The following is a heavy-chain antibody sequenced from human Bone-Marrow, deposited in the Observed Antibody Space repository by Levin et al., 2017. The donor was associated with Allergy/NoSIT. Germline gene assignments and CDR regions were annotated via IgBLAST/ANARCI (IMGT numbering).Heavy chain of an antibody. D-gene: IGHD2-21*02. CDR2: ISYDGSNK. V-gene: IGHV3-30-3*01. CDR1: GFTFSSYA. CDR3: ARGFGELSYVVTAIRGGFVFDY. J-gene: IGHJ4*02. Sequence: GGSLRLSCAASGFTFSSYAMHWVRQAPGKGLEWVAVISYDGSNKYYADSVKGRFTISRDNSKNTLYLQMNSLRAEDTAVYYCARGFGELSYVVTAIRGGFVFDYWGQGTLVTVSS.